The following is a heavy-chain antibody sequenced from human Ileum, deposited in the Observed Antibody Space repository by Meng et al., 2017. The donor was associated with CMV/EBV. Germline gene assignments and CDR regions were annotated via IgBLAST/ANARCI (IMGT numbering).Heavy chain of an antibody. CDR2: INSDGSST. CDR3: ARSIYGNYGNFDY. V-gene: IGHV3-74*01. CDR1: GFTFSSYW. D-gene: IGHD4-11*01. J-gene: IGHJ4*02. Sequence: GGSLRLSGAASGFTFSSYWMHWVRQVPGKGLVWMSRINSDGSSTCYADSVKGRFTISRDNAKNTLYLQMNSLSAEDTAVYYCARSIYGNYGNFDYWGQGTLVTVSS.